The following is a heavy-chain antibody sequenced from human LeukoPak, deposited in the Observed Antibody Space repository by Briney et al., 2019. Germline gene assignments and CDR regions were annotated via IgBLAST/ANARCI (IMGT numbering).Heavy chain of an antibody. CDR3: ARVSNFDWLLPLDY. CDR1: GYRFIDYY. CDR2: INPKSGGT. V-gene: IGHV1-2*02. J-gene: IGHJ4*02. D-gene: IGHD3-9*01. Sequence: GASVKVSCKASGYRFIDYYMHWVRQAPGQGLEWMGWINPKSGGTHYPQKFQDGVTMTRDTSISTAYTELSRLRSDDTAVYYCARVSNFDWLLPLDYWGQGTLVPVSS.